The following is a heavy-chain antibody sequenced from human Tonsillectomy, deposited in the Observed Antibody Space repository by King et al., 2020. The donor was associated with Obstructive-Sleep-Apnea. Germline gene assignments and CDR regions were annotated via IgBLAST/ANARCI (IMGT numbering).Heavy chain of an antibody. D-gene: IGHD3-9*01. J-gene: IGHJ3*02. CDR3: AKVEVDILTGYYRRNDAFDT. CDR2: ISNSGGST. V-gene: IGHV3-23*04. Sequence: VQLVESGGGWVQPGGSLRLSCVASGFTFANYVMTWVRQAPGKGLEWVSAISNSGGSTHYADSVKARFTISRDNYKNTLYLQMNSRKAEDTALYYCAKVEVDILTGYYRRNDAFDTWGQGKMGTVSS. CDR1: GFTFANYV.